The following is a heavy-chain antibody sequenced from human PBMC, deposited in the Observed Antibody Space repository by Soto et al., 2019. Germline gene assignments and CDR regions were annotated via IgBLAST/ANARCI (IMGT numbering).Heavy chain of an antibody. CDR1: GGSISSSNW. J-gene: IGHJ5*02. V-gene: IGHV4-4*02. D-gene: IGHD1-26*01. CDR3: ASKAWDPPRWFDP. Sequence: QVELQESGPGLVKPSGTLSLTCAVSGGSISSSNWWSWVRQPPGKGLEWIGEIYHSGSTNYNSSLKSRVTRSVDKSKNQFSLKLSSVTAADTAVYYCASKAWDPPRWFDPWGQGTLVTVSS. CDR2: IYHSGST.